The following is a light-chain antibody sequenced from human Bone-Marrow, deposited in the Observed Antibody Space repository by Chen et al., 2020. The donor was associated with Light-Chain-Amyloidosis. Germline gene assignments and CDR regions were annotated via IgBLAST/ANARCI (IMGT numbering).Light chain of an antibody. J-gene: IGLJ1*01. CDR2: EVT. CDR3: SSYTLTNTLV. V-gene: IGLV2-14*01. CDR1: SSDVCGDNH. Sequence: QYELTQPASVSGTPGKSITISGTGTSSDVCGDNHVSWYQQHPDKAPKLMIYEVTNRPSWVPDRFSGSKSDNTASLPISGLHAEDESDYFCSSYTLTNTLVFGSGTRVTVL.